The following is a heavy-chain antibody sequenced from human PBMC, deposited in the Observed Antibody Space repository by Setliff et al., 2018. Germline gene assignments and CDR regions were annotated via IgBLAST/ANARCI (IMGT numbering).Heavy chain of an antibody. CDR1: GDSIFDNY. Sequence: KPSETPSLTCSVSGDSIFDNYWSWIRQSPGRGLEWIAYISYTGSTNYNPSPKSRVTISLDTSKNHFSLNLRSVTAADTAVYYCARLSPYNTGPPFDYWGQGTLGTVS. V-gene: IGHV4-59*08. J-gene: IGHJ4*02. CDR2: ISYTGST. CDR3: ARLSPYNTGPPFDY. D-gene: IGHD2-8*02.